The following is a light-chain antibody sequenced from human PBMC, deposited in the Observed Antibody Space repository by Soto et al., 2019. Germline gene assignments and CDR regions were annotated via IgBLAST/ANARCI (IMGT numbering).Light chain of an antibody. CDR1: QSISSY. Sequence: DIQMTQSPSSLSASVGDRVTITCRASQSISSYLNWYQQKPGKAPKLLIYAASSLQSGVPSRFRGSGSGTDFTRTISSLQPEDFATYYCQQSYSTPSITFGQGTRLEIK. CDR3: QQSYSTPSIT. J-gene: IGKJ5*01. CDR2: AAS. V-gene: IGKV1-39*01.